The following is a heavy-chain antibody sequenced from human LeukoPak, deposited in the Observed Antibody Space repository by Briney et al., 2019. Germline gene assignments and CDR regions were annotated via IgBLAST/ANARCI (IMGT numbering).Heavy chain of an antibody. CDR3: ARDHGSGSFDDY. Sequence: GGSLRLSCAASGFTFSIYLMSWVRPAPGKGLERVANIKQDGSEEYYVDSVKGRFTISRDNARNSLYLQMNSLRADDTAVYYCARDHGSGSFDDYWGQGTLVTVSS. D-gene: IGHD3-10*01. V-gene: IGHV3-7*01. CDR2: IKQDGSEE. CDR1: GFTFSIYL. J-gene: IGHJ4*02.